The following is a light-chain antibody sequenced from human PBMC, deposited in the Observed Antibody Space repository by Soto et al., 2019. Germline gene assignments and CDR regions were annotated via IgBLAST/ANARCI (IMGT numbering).Light chain of an antibody. CDR3: QQTKTPGT. J-gene: IGKJ1*01. V-gene: IGKV1-5*01. Sequence: DIQMTQSPSTLSASVGDRVVITCRASQSISKWLAWYQQKPGRAPNFLIYDASTLESGVPSRFSGSGSGTEFTLTITNLQPDDFTTYYCQQTKTPGTFGQGTKVEIK. CDR2: DAS. CDR1: QSISKW.